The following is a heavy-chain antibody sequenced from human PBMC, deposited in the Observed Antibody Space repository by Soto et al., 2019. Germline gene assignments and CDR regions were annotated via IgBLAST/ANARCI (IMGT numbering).Heavy chain of an antibody. Sequence: EVQVLESGGGLIQPGGSLRLSCAVSGFTFNIYAMSWVRQAPGKGLEWVSGISGSGGSTYYADSVKGRFTISRDNSKNTLYLQMNSRRAEDTAVYYCAKRAGYGVVDYWGQGTLVTVSS. CDR3: AKRAGYGVVDY. CDR1: GFTFNIYA. J-gene: IGHJ4*02. CDR2: ISGSGGST. V-gene: IGHV3-23*01. D-gene: IGHD5-12*01.